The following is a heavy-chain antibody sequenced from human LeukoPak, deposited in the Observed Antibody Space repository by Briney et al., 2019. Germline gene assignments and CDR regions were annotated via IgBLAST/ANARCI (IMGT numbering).Heavy chain of an antibody. Sequence: QPGGSLRLSCSASGFTFNTYGMHWVRRSPGKGLEWVAVIWHDGNNKYYADFVKGRFTISRDNSKNTLYLQMNTLRAEDTAVYYCARASTGYYPRSNWDYGMDVWGQGTTVTVSS. CDR3: ARASTGYYPRSNWDYGMDV. CDR1: GFTFNTYG. CDR2: IWHDGNNK. V-gene: IGHV3-33*01. J-gene: IGHJ6*02. D-gene: IGHD3-9*01.